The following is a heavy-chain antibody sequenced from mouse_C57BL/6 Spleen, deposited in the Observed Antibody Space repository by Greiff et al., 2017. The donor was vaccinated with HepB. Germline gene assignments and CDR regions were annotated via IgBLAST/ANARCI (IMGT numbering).Heavy chain of an antibody. CDR2: IDPSDSET. CDR3: ARLITTVVDY. CDR1: GYTFTSYW. V-gene: IGHV1-52*01. Sequence: QVQLQQPGAELVRPGSSVKLSCKASGYTFTSYWMHWVKQRPIQGLEWIGNIDPSDSETHYNQKFKDKATLTVDKSSSTAYMQLSSLTSEDSAVYYCARLITTVVDYWGQGTTLTVSS. J-gene: IGHJ2*01. D-gene: IGHD1-1*01.